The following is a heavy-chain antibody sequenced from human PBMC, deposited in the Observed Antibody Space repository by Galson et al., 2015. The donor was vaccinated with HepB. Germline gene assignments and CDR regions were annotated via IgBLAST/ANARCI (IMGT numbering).Heavy chain of an antibody. Sequence: SVKVSCKASGGTFSSYAISWVRQAPGQGLEWMGRIIPILGIANYAQKFQGRVTITADKSTSTAYMELSGLRSEDTAVYYCARALGYCSSTSCYHYYYYYMDVWGKGTTVTVSS. V-gene: IGHV1-69*04. J-gene: IGHJ6*03. CDR1: GGTFSSYA. D-gene: IGHD2-2*03. CDR3: ARALGYCSSTSCYHYYYYYMDV. CDR2: IIPILGIA.